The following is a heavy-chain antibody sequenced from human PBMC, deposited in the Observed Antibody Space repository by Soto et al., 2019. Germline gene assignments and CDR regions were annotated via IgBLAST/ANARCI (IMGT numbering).Heavy chain of an antibody. CDR3: TKGSSTSWDYYYYGMDV. CDR1: GFTFSNAW. J-gene: IGHJ6*02. D-gene: IGHD2-2*01. V-gene: IGHV3-15*07. Sequence: GGSLRLSCAASGFTFSNAWMNWVRQAPGKGLEWVGRIKSKTDGGTTDYAAPVKGRFTISRDDSKNTLYLQMNSLKTEDTAVYYCTKGSSTSWDYYYYGMDVWGQGTTVTVSS. CDR2: IKSKTDGGTT.